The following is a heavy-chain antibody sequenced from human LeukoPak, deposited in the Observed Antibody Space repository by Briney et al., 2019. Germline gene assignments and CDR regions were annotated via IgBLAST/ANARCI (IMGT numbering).Heavy chain of an antibody. J-gene: IGHJ3*01. CDR2: FSGSGGST. CDR3: AKIRPHPYDL. CDR1: GFSFSSYA. Sequence: PGGSLRLSCAASGFSFSSYAMNWVRQAPGKGLEWVSAFSGSGGSTYYADSVKGRFTISRDNSKNTLYLQMHSLRAEETAVYYCAKIRPHPYDLWGQGTMVTVSS. V-gene: IGHV3-23*01. D-gene: IGHD3-3*01.